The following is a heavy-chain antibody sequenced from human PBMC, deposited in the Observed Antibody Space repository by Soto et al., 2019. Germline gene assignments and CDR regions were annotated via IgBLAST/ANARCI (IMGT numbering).Heavy chain of an antibody. CDR2: IKNKKNGGTK. V-gene: IGHV3-15*07. D-gene: IGHD3-10*01. J-gene: IGHJ4*01. CDR3: TGLWFGEIYNY. Sequence: EAELVESGGGLVKPGGSLKLSCAPSGFSFKKAGMNWVRRAPGKGLDWVGRIKNKKNGGTKDYAAFVQGRFTISRDAPENTLYLHMTGLKTEDTAVYFCTGLWFGEIYNYWGQGSLVTVSS. CDR1: GFSFKKAG.